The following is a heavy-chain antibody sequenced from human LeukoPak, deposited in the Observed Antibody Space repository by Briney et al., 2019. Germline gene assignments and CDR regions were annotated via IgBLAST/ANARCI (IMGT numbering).Heavy chain of an antibody. CDR2: MNPNSGNT. D-gene: IGHD6-13*01. Sequence: ASVKVSCKASGYTFTSYDINWVRQATGQGLEWMGWMNPNSGNTGYAQKFQGRVTITRNTSISTAYMELSSLRSEDTAVYYCARGMEQQLVQVLWYCYYYMDVWGKGTTVTVSS. CDR3: ARGMEQQLVQVLWYCYYYMDV. J-gene: IGHJ6*03. CDR1: GYTFTSYD. V-gene: IGHV1-8*03.